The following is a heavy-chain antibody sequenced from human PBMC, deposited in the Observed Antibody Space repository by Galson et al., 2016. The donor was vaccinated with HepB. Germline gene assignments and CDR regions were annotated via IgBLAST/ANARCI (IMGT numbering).Heavy chain of an antibody. CDR2: ISAYNGKI. V-gene: IGHV1-18*01. Sequence: SVKVSCKASGYMFTNYGISWVRQAPGQGLEWMGWISAYNGKISYAQNFQARVTMTTDASTSTAYMELRSLRSDDTAVYFCARYRAATAYSDFWGQGTLVTVSS. CDR1: GYMFTNYG. D-gene: IGHD6-25*01. CDR3: ARYRAATAYSDF. J-gene: IGHJ4*02.